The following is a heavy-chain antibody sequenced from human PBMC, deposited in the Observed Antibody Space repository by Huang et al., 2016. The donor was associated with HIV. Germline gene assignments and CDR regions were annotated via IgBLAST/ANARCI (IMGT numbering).Heavy chain of an antibody. J-gene: IGHJ4*02. CDR1: GGPFRSYS. CDR2: LMPVFDSQ. V-gene: IGHV1-69*13. Sequence: QVQLLQSGAEVKKPGPSVKVSCNASGGPFRSYSFAWVRQAPGQGLEWMASLMPVFDSQNDAQKLQGRGRVTADESTSTVYMELRDLRPDDTAVYFCARGSLEYSVSSSLDYWGQGTHVTVSS. D-gene: IGHD4-4*01. CDR3: ARGSLEYSVSSSLDY.